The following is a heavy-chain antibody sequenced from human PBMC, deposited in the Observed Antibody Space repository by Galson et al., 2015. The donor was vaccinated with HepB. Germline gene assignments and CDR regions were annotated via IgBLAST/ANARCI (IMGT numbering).Heavy chain of an antibody. J-gene: IGHJ3*02. V-gene: IGHV3-23*01. CDR2: ISGSGGSI. CDR1: GFSFSGYA. CDR3: AKTLDGVTLFYGARAFGI. Sequence: SLRLSCAASGFSFSGYAMSWVRQAPGKGLEWVSSISGSGGSIYQADSVKGRFTISRDNSKNTLYLQMNSLIAEDTALYYCAKTLDGVTLFYGARAFGIWGQGTTVTVSS. D-gene: IGHD2/OR15-2a*01.